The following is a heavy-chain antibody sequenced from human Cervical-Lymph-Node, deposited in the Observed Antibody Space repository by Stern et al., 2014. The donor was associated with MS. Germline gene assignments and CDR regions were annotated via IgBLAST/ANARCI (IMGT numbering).Heavy chain of an antibody. V-gene: IGHV3-33*01. CDR2: IWYDGSNK. J-gene: IGHJ1*01. CDR3: AREGGNTAEYFQH. CDR1: GFTFSSYG. Sequence: VQLVESGGGVVQPGRSLRLSCAASGFTFSSYGMHWVRQAPGKGLEWVALIWYDGSNKYYADSVKGRFTISRDSSKNTLYLQMNSLRAEDTAVYYCAREGGNTAEYFQHWGQGTLVTVSS. D-gene: IGHD4-23*01.